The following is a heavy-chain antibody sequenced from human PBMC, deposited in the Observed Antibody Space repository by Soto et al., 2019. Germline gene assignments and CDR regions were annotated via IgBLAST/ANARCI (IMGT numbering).Heavy chain of an antibody. D-gene: IGHD2-15*01. V-gene: IGHV4-31*03. CDR2: IYYSGST. CDR1: GGSISSGDYY. J-gene: IGHJ6*02. CDR3: ARLAADGYSYYYGMDV. Sequence: QVQLQESGPGLVKPSQTLSLTCTVSGGSISSGDYYWTWIRQHPGKGLEWIGYIYYSGSTYYNPSLKRRVTISVDTSKNQFSLKLSSVTAADTAVYYCARLAADGYSYYYGMDVWGQGTTVTVSS.